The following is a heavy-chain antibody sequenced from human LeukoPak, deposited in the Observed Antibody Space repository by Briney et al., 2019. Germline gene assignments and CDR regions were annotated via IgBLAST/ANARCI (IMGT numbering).Heavy chain of an antibody. D-gene: IGHD6-13*01. CDR3: ARPLTPTYSSSWYEGY. CDR1: AGSIPGSGCD. CDR2: IDCSGST. V-gene: IGHV4-39*01. J-gene: IGHJ4*02. Sequence: NPSQTLTLTDTGLAGSIPGSGCDWRGSRQRPGKLVLRVERIDCSGSTYYNPSLKSRVTISVDTSKNQFSLKLSSVTAADTAVYYCARPLTPTYSSSWYEGYWGQGTLVTVSS.